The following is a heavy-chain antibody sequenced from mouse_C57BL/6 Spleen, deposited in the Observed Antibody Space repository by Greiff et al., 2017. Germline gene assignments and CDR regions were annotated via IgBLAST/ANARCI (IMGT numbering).Heavy chain of an antibody. CDR3: ARDRGHYYGSSYWYFDV. J-gene: IGHJ1*03. V-gene: IGHV3-6*01. Sequence: EVKLMESGPGLVKPSQSLSLTCSVTGYSITSGYYWNWIRQFPGNKLEWMGYISYDGSNNYNPSLKNRISITRDTSKNQFFLKLNSVTTEDTATYYCARDRGHYYGSSYWYFDVWGTGTTVTVSS. CDR2: ISYDGSN. CDR1: GYSITSGYY. D-gene: IGHD1-1*01.